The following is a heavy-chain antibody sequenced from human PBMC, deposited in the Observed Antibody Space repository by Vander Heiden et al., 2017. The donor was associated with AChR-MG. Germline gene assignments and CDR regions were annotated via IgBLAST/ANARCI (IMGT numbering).Heavy chain of an antibody. D-gene: IGHD5-12*01. CDR1: GFTFSSYS. CDR3: ARDEYAWLRFCGHYYYGMDV. CDR2: ISSSSSTI. Sequence: EVQLVESGGGLVQPGGSLRLSCAASGFTFSSYSMNWVRQAPGKGLEWVSYISSSSSTIYYADSVKGRFTISRDNAKNSLYLQMNSLRDEDTAVYYCARDEYAWLRFCGHYYYGMDVWGQVTTVTVSS. J-gene: IGHJ6*02. V-gene: IGHV3-48*02.